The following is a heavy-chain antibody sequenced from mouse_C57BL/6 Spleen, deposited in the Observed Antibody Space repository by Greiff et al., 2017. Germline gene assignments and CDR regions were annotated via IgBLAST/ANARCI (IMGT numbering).Heavy chain of an antibody. Sequence: EVMLVESGGGLVKPGGSLKLSCAASGFTFSSYAMSWVRQTPEKRLEWVATISDGGSYTYYPDNVKGRFTISRDNAKNNLYLQVSHLKSEDTAMYYCARDDWEECFDYWGQGTTLTVSS. CDR1: GFTFSSYA. V-gene: IGHV5-4*01. CDR2: ISDGGSYT. CDR3: ARDDWEECFDY. J-gene: IGHJ2*01. D-gene: IGHD2-4*01.